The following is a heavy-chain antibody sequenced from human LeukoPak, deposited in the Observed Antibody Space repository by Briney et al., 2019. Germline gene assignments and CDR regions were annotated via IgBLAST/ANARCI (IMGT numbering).Heavy chain of an antibody. J-gene: IGHJ4*02. Sequence: GESLRISCKGSGYSFTSYWISWVRQMPGKGLEWMGRIDPSDSYTNYSPSFQGHVTISADKSISTAYLQWSSLKASDTAMYYCARSSNGYYGSGSYYKFDYWGQGTLVTVSS. V-gene: IGHV5-10-1*01. CDR1: GYSFTSYW. CDR3: ARSSNGYYGSGSYYKFDY. D-gene: IGHD3-10*01. CDR2: IDPSDSYT.